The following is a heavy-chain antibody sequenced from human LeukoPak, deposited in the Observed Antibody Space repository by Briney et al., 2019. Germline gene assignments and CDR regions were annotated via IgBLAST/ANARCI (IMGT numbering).Heavy chain of an antibody. D-gene: IGHD2-2*01. V-gene: IGHV3-7*05. CDR1: GFNFSDYY. Sequence: GALRLSCAASGFNFSDYYMSWVRQAPGKGLEWVANIKQDGSEKYYVDSVKGRFTISRDNAKNSLYLQMNSLRAEDTAVYYCARDAPDCSNTSCQGDYWGQGTLVTVSS. CDR2: IKQDGSEK. J-gene: IGHJ4*02. CDR3: ARDAPDCSNTSCQGDY.